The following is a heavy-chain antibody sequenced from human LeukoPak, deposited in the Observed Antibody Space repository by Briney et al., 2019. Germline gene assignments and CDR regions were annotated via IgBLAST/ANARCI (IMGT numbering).Heavy chain of an antibody. Sequence: ASVKVSCKASGGTFSSYAISWVRQAPGQGLEWMGGIIPIFGTANYAQKFQGRVTITADKSTSTAYMELSSLRSEDTAVYYCARGHNGSGSYYYYYMDVWGKGTTVTVSS. V-gene: IGHV1-69*06. CDR2: IIPIFGTA. CDR3: ARGHNGSGSYYYYYMDV. CDR1: GGTFSSYA. D-gene: IGHD3-10*01. J-gene: IGHJ6*03.